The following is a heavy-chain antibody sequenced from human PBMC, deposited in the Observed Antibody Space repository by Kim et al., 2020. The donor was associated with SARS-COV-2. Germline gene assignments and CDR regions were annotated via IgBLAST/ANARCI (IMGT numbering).Heavy chain of an antibody. CDR2: INPRDGST. D-gene: IGHD3-22*01. Sequence: ASVKVSCKASGYTFTSYFIHWVRQAPGQGLEWMGIINPRDGSTSYAQKFQGRVTLTRDTSTSTVYMELSSLRSEDTAVFYCTRDGRYDSSGYSWDYWGQGPLVTVYS. CDR3: TRDGRYDSSGYSWDY. CDR1: GYTFTSYF. V-gene: IGHV1-46*01. J-gene: IGHJ4*02.